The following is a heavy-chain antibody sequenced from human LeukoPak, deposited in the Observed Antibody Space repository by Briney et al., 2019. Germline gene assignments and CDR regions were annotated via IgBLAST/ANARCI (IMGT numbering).Heavy chain of an antibody. CDR3: TRDSSS. CDR2: ISISGTTK. Sequence: SGGSLRLSCAASGFIFSNYSMNWVRQAAGKGLEWVSYISISGTTKYYADSVKGRFTISRDNAKNSLYLQMNSLRAEDTAVYYCTRDSSSWGQGTLVSVSS. J-gene: IGHJ4*02. V-gene: IGHV3-48*04. CDR1: GFIFSNYS.